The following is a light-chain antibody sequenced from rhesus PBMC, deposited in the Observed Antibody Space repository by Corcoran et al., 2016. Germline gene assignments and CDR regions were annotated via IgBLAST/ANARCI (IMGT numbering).Light chain of an antibody. CDR2: GAS. CDR1: QSVGSY. CDR3: QQSSNLLT. V-gene: IGKV3-24*04. Sequence: ETVVTQSPATLSLSPGERATLYCRASQSVGSYLAWYQQKPGQAHRLLIYGASSRATGIPDRFSGSGSGTDFTLTISSLEPEDVGVYYCQQSSNLLTFGGGTKVELK. J-gene: IGKJ4*01.